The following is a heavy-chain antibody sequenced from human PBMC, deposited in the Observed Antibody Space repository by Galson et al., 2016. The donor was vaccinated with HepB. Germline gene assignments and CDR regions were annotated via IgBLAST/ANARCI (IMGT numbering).Heavy chain of an antibody. D-gene: IGHD3-22*01. V-gene: IGHV3-23*01. J-gene: IGHJ4*02. CDR3: AKGRNYYDNSGYFAD. CDR1: GFTFTNHA. Sequence: SLRLSCAASGFTFTNHAMSWVRQAPGKGLEWVSTISGRGDNIYYADSVKGRFTISRDNSKNTLFLQMNSLRAEDTAVYYCAKGRNYYDNSGYFADWGQGGLVTVSS. CDR2: ISGRGDNI.